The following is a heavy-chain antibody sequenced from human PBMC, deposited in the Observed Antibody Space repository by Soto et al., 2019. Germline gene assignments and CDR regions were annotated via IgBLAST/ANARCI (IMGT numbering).Heavy chain of an antibody. CDR3: ARHQGRTSGMDV. V-gene: IGHV4-59*08. CDR2: IYYSGST. D-gene: IGHD1-7*01. J-gene: IGHJ6*02. Sequence: SETLSLTCTVSGGSISSYYWSWIRQPPGKGLEWIGYIYYSGSTNYNPSLKSRVTISVDTSKNQFSLKLSSVTAADTAVYYCARHQGRTSGMDVWGQGTTVTVS. CDR1: GGSISSYY.